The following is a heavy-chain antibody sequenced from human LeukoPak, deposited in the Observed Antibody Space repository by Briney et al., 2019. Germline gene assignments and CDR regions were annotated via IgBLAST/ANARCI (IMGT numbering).Heavy chain of an antibody. D-gene: IGHD3-10*01. CDR3: ARVPRLYYCGSGRRYNWFDP. CDR1: GGSFSGYY. Sequence: SETLSLTCAVYGGSFSGYYWSWIRQPPGKGLEWIGEINHSGSTNYNPSLKSRVTISVDTSKNQFSLKLSSVTAADTAVYYCARVPRLYYCGSGRRYNWFDPWGQGTLVTVSS. CDR2: INHSGST. J-gene: IGHJ5*02. V-gene: IGHV4-34*01.